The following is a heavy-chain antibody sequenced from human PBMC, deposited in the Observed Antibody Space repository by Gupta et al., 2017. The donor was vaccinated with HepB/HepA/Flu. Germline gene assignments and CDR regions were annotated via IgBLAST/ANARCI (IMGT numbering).Heavy chain of an antibody. CDR3: ARGLGSMANFVRGGGPNWFDP. Sequence: QVQLQQWGAGLLKPSETLSLTCAVYGGSFSGYYWSWIRQPPGKRLEWIGEINHSGSTNYNPALKSRVTISVDTSKNQFALKLSSVTAADTALYYCARGLGSMANFVRGGGPNWFDPWGQGTLVTVSS. CDR2: INHSGST. J-gene: IGHJ5*02. CDR1: GGSFSGYY. D-gene: IGHD5-24*01. V-gene: IGHV4-34*01.